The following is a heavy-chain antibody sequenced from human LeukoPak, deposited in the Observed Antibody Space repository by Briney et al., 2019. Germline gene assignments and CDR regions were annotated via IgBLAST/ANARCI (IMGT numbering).Heavy chain of an antibody. Sequence: SETLSLTCTVSGGSISSYYWSWIRQPPGKGLEWIGYIYYSGSTNYNPSLRSRVTISVDTSKNQFSLKLSSVTAADTAVYYCAKHYDNSNYGLDYWGQGTLVTVSS. J-gene: IGHJ4*02. CDR2: IYYSGST. V-gene: IGHV4-59*08. CDR1: GGSISSYY. D-gene: IGHD4-11*01. CDR3: AKHYDNSNYGLDY.